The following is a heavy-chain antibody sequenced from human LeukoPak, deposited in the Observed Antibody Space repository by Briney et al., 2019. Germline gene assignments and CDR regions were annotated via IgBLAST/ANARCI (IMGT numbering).Heavy chain of an antibody. Sequence: SETLSLTCAVSGGSISSLNLWSWLRQPPGKGLEWVGEMYLDGRTYFHPSVRGRVTIFIDKPKNQLSLQLTSVTAADTAVYYCAGLEGRYSTDWFYFFDYWGQGALVTVSS. V-gene: IGHV4-4*02. CDR3: AGLEGRYSTDWFYFFDY. CDR1: GGSISSLNL. J-gene: IGHJ4*02. D-gene: IGHD6-19*01. CDR2: MYLDGRT.